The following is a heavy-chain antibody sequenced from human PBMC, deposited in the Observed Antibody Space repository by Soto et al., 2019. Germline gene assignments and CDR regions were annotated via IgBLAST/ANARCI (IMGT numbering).Heavy chain of an antibody. CDR2: ISAYNGNT. CDR1: GYTFASYA. V-gene: IGHV1-18*01. D-gene: IGHD2-15*01. CDR3: ARDLGGWPDY. J-gene: IGHJ4*02. Sequence: GASVKVSCKASGYTFASYAISWMRQAPGQGLEWMGWISAYNGNTNYAQKLQGRVTMTTDTSTSTAYMELRSLRSDDTAVYYCARDLGGWPDYWGQGTLVTVSS.